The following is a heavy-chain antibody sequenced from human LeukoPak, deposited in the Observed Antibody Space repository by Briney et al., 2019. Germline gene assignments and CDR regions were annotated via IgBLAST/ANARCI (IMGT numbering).Heavy chain of an antibody. Sequence: SETLSLTCTVSGGSISSSSYYWGWIRQPPGKGLEWIGSIYYSGSTYYNPSLKSRVTISVDTSKNQFSLKLSSVTAADTAVYYCARDRIAVAGTPYAFDIWGQGTMVTVSS. CDR3: ARDRIAVAGTPYAFDI. CDR2: IYYSGST. V-gene: IGHV4-39*07. D-gene: IGHD6-19*01. J-gene: IGHJ3*02. CDR1: GGSISSSSYY.